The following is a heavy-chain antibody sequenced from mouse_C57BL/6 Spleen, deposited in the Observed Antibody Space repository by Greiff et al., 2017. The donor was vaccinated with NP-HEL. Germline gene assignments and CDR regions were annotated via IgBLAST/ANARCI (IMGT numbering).Heavy chain of an antibody. D-gene: IGHD1-1*01. J-gene: IGHJ1*03. CDR2: FHPYNDDT. CDR3: ARGDYYYGSSPYWYFDV. V-gene: IGHV1-47*01. CDR1: GYTFTTYP. Sequence: VQLQQSGAELVKPGASVKMSCKASGYTFTTYPIEWMKQNHGKSLEWIGNFHPYNDDTKYNEKFKGKATLTVEKSSSTVYLELSRLTSDDSAVYYCARGDYYYGSSPYWYFDVWGKGTTVTVSS.